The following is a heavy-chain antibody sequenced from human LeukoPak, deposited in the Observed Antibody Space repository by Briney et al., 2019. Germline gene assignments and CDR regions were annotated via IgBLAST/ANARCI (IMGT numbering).Heavy chain of an antibody. CDR3: ARRRIAAVGRYYFDY. CDR1: GYTFTGYY. CDR2: INPNSGGT. V-gene: IGHV1-2*06. J-gene: IGHJ4*02. D-gene: IGHD6-13*01. Sequence: GASVKVSCKASGYTFTGYYMHWVRQAPGQGLEWMGRINPNSGGTNYAQKFQGRVTMTRDTSISTAYMELSRLRSDDTAVYYCARRRIAAVGRYYFDYWGQGTLVTVSS.